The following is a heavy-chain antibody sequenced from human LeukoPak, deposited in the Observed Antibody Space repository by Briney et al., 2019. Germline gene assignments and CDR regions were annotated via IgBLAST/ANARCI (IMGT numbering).Heavy chain of an antibody. Sequence: GESLKISCKASGYSFTSYWIGWVRQMPGKGLEWMGIIDPSDSETRYTPSFQGRVTISVDKSLTTADLQWNSLKASDTAMYYCARQTAMGRSGDYSGQGTLVTVSS. CDR3: ARQTAMGRSGDY. V-gene: IGHV5-51*01. CDR1: GYSFTSYW. D-gene: IGHD5-18*01. CDR2: IDPSDSET. J-gene: IGHJ4*02.